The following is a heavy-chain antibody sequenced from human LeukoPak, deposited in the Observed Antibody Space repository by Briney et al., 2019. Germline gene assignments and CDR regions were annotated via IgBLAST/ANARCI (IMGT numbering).Heavy chain of an antibody. J-gene: IGHJ6*03. CDR1: GFTFSSYS. D-gene: IGHD3-10*01. V-gene: IGHV3-21*01. Sequence: GGSLRLSCAASGFTFSSYSMNWVRQAPGKGLEWVSSISSSSSYIYYADSVQGRFTISRDNAKNSLYLQMNSLRAEDTAVYYCARDQGSGINYYYYYMDVWGKGTTVTVSS. CDR3: ARDQGSGINYYYYYMDV. CDR2: ISSSSSYI.